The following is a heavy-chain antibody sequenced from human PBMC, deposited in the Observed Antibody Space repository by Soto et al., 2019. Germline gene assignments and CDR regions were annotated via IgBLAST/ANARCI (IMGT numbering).Heavy chain of an antibody. V-gene: IGHV3-64D*06. D-gene: IGHD5-12*01. Sequence: PGGSLRLSCSAPGFTFSIYAMHWVRQAPGKGLEYVSAVSTNGGTSYYADSVKGRFTISRDNSRNTLYLQMNSLRPEDTAVYYCVKDRAPRDGYKTQPGSWGLGTLVTVSS. CDR3: VKDRAPRDGYKTQPGS. CDR2: VSTNGGTS. J-gene: IGHJ5*02. CDR1: GFTFSIYA.